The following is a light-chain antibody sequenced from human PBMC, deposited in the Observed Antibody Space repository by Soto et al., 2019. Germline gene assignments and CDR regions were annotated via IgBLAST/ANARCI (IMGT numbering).Light chain of an antibody. Sequence: QSALTQPASLSGSPGQSITISCSGTSRDIGAYNLVSWYQQLPGKAPKLLIYEVRSRPSGISYRFSGSKSGTTASLTISSLLPEDEAEYYCSAYTSRSTLVFGGGTKLTVL. CDR3: SAYTSRSTLV. J-gene: IGLJ2*01. CDR2: EVR. CDR1: SRDIGAYNL. V-gene: IGLV2-14*01.